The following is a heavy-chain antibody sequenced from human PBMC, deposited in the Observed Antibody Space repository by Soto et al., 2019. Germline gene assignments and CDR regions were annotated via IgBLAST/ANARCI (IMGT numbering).Heavy chain of an antibody. J-gene: IGHJ6*02. V-gene: IGHV4-4*02. CDR3: ARDRIVVVPAAMKPYYYYGMDV. CDR2: IYHSGST. D-gene: IGHD2-2*01. Sequence: QVQLQESGPGLVKPSGTLSLTCAVSGGSISSSNWWSWVRQPPGKGLEWIGEIYHSGSTNYNPSLKSRVTISVDKSKNQFSLKLSSVTAADTAAYYCARDRIVVVPAAMKPYYYYGMDVWGQGTTVTVSS. CDR1: GGSISSSNW.